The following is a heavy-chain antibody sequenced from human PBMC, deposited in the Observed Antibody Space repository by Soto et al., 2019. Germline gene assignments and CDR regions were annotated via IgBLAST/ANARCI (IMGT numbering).Heavy chain of an antibody. Sequence: LRLSCAASGFTFSSYSMNWVRQAPGKGLEWVSSISSTTNYIYYGDSMKGRFTISRDNAKNSLYLEMNSLRAEDTAVYYCVRESEDLTSNFDYWGQGTLVTVSS. CDR3: VRESEDLTSNFDY. J-gene: IGHJ4*02. V-gene: IGHV3-21*06. CDR2: ISSTTNYI. CDR1: GFTFSSYS.